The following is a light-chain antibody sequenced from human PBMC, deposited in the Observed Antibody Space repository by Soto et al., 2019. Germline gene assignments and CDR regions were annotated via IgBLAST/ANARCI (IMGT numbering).Light chain of an antibody. V-gene: IGLV2-14*01. J-gene: IGLJ2*01. CDR2: EVS. Sequence: QSALTQPASVSGSPGQPITISCTGTRSDVGGYNYVSWYQQHPGKAPKLMIYEVSNRPSGVSNRFSGSQSGNTASLTISGLQAEDEADYYCSSYTSSSTLVFGGGTQLTVL. CDR1: RSDVGGYNY. CDR3: SSYTSSSTLV.